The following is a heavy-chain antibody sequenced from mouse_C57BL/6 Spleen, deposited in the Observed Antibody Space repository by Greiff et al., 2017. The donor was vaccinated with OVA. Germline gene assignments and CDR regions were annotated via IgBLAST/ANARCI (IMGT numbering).Heavy chain of an antibody. V-gene: IGHV14-1*01. CDR1: GFNIKDYY. CDR2: IDPEDGDT. J-gene: IGHJ4*01. CDR3: TTDYYYGSSYDYAMDY. Sequence: EVKLVESGAELVRPGASVKLSCTASGFNIKDYYMHWVKQRPEQGLEWIGRIDPEDGDTEYAPKFQGKATMTADTSSNTAYLQLSSLTSEDTAVYYCTTDYYYGSSYDYAMDYWGQGTSVTVSS. D-gene: IGHD1-1*01.